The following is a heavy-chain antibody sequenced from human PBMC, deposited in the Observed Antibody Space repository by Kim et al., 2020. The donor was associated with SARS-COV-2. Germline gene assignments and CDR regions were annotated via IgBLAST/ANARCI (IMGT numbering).Heavy chain of an antibody. CDR2: IRSKAYGGTT. J-gene: IGHJ4*01. CDR3: TRALDSSGYYYNY. D-gene: IGHD3-22*01. Sequence: GGSLRLSCTASGFTFGDYAMSWFRQAPGKGLEWVGFIRSKAYGGTTEYAASVKGRFTISRDDSKSIAYLQMNSLKTEDTAVYYCTRALDSSGYYYNYWGQGTPVPGSS. CDR1: GFTFGDYA. V-gene: IGHV3-49*03.